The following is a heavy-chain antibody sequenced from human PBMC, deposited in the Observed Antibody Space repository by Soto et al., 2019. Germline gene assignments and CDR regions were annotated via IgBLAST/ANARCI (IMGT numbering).Heavy chain of an antibody. V-gene: IGHV4-34*01. CDR3: ARGVILWFGELSRRGGYYYYMDV. CDR1: GGSFSGYQ. D-gene: IGHD3-10*01. Sequence: QVQLQQWGAGLLKPSETLSLTCAVYGGSFSGYQWSWIRQTPGKGLEWIGGINDSGDINYNPSLKSRVTILVDSPKKQIYLRLSSVTAADAAVYYCARGVILWFGELSRRGGYYYYMDVWGKGTTVTVSS. CDR2: INDSGDI. J-gene: IGHJ6*03.